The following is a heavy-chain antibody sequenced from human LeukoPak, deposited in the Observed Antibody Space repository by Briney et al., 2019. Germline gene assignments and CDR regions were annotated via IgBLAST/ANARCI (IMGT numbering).Heavy chain of an antibody. CDR3: AKELRHHSRYYYYGMDV. Sequence: HPGRSLRLSCAASGFTFSSYGMHWVRQAPGKGLEWVAVISYDGSNKYYADSVKGRFTISRGNSKNTLYLQMNSLRAEDTAVYYCAKELRHHSRYYYYGMDVWGQGTTVTVSS. CDR1: GFTFSSYG. D-gene: IGHD4-17*01. CDR2: ISYDGSNK. J-gene: IGHJ6*02. V-gene: IGHV3-30*18.